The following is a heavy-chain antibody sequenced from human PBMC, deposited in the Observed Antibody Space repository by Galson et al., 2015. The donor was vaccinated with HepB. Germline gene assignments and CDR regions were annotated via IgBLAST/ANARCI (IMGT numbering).Heavy chain of an antibody. V-gene: IGHV3-49*03. J-gene: IGHJ4*02. CDR3: SGGYYSPFDY. D-gene: IGHD3-22*01. CDR2: IRNRPYGGTA. Sequence: SLRLSCAASGFTSGDYGMSWFRLAPGQGLEWVGFIRNRPYGGTAEYAASVKDRFTISRDVSETIAYLQMNSLKTEDTAVYYCSGGYYSPFDYWGQGTLVTVSS. CDR1: GFTSGDYG.